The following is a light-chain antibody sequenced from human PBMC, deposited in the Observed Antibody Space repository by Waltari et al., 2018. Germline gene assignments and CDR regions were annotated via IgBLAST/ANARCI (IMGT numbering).Light chain of an antibody. V-gene: IGKV3-20*01. Sequence: EIVLTQSPGALSLSPGERATLSCRASQSVTSIYLAWYQQKPGQAPRLLIYGVSSRATGIPDRFSGSGSETDFTLTISRLEPEDFAVYYCQQYGTSPWTFGQGTKVEIK. CDR3: QQYGTSPWT. CDR2: GVS. J-gene: IGKJ1*01. CDR1: QSVTSIY.